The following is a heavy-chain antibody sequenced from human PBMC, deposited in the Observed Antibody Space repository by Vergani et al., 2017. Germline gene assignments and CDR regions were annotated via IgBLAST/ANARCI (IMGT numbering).Heavy chain of an antibody. J-gene: IGHJ6*02. CDR2: IYTSGST. CDR1: GGSISSGSYY. D-gene: IGHD2-2*02. CDR3: ARGYIVVVPAAILRIDYYYGMDV. Sequence: QVQLQESGPGLVKPSQTLSLTCTVSGGSISSGSYYWSWIRQPAGKGLEWIGRIYTSGSTNYNPSLKSRVTISVDTSKNQFSLKLSSVTAADTAVYYCARGYIVVVPAAILRIDYYYGMDVWGQGTTVTVSS. V-gene: IGHV4-61*02.